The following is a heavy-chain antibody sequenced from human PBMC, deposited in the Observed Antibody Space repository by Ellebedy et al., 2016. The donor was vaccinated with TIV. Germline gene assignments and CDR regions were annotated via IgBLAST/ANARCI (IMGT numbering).Heavy chain of an antibody. CDR2: IKSKTDGGTT. CDR1: GFTFNDAW. CDR3: TTEQGEGATFMLEWNVGL. D-gene: IGHD1-26*01. V-gene: IGHV3-15*01. J-gene: IGHJ2*01. Sequence: GESLKISCAASGFTFNDAWLTWVRQAPGKGLEWVGRIKSKTDGGTTDYAALVKGRFTISRDDSNNTLYLQMNSLKTEDTGVYFCTTEQGEGATFMLEWNVGLWGRGTLVTVSS.